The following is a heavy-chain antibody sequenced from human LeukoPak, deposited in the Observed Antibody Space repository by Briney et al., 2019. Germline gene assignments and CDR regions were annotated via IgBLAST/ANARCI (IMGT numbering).Heavy chain of an antibody. CDR1: GFTFSSYS. D-gene: IGHD5-18*01. V-gene: IGHV3-21*01. Sequence: GGSLRLSCAASGFTFSSYSMNWVRQAPGKGLEWVSSISSSSSYIYYADSVKGRFTISRDNAKNSLYPQMNSLRAEDTAVYYCARASGYSYGDYWGQGTLVTVSS. CDR2: ISSSSSYI. J-gene: IGHJ4*02. CDR3: ARASGYSYGDY.